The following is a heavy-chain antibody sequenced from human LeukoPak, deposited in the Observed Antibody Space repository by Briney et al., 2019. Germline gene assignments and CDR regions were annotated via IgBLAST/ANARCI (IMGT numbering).Heavy chain of an antibody. CDR1: GGTFSSYA. Sequence: SVKVSCKASGGTFSSYAISWVRQAPGQGLEWMGGIIPIFGTANYAQKFQGRVTITTDESTSTAYMELSSLRSDDTAVYYCARGDSSGYYWLAYWGQGTLVTVSS. J-gene: IGHJ4*02. CDR3: ARGDSSGYYWLAY. V-gene: IGHV1-69*05. CDR2: IIPIFGTA. D-gene: IGHD3-22*01.